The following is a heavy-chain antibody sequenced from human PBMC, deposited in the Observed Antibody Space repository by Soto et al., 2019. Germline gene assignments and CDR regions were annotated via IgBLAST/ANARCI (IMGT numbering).Heavy chain of an antibody. Sequence: SQTRSLTCVISGDSVSSNSAAWNWIRQSPSRGLEWLGRTYYRSKWYNDYAVSVKSRITINPDTSKNQFSLQLNSVTPEDTAVYYCAREPREPWPPTLELFTCFDYWGQGTLVSVSS. D-gene: IGHD1-7*01. CDR1: GDSVSSNSAA. CDR3: AREPREPWPPTLELFTCFDY. CDR2: TYYRSKWYN. J-gene: IGHJ4*02. V-gene: IGHV6-1*01.